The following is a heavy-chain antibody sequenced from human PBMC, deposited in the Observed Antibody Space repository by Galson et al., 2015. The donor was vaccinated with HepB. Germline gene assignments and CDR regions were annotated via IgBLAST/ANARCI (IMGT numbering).Heavy chain of an antibody. CDR2: ISAYNGNT. Sequence: SVKVSCKASGYTFTSYGISWVRQAPGQGLEWMGWISAYNGNTNYAQKFQGRVTMTRDTSISTAYMELSRLRSDDTAVYYCARTIFGGYYYYYMDVWGKGTTVTVSS. CDR3: ARTIFGGYYYYYMDV. CDR1: GYTFTSYG. J-gene: IGHJ6*03. V-gene: IGHV1-18*01. D-gene: IGHD3-3*01.